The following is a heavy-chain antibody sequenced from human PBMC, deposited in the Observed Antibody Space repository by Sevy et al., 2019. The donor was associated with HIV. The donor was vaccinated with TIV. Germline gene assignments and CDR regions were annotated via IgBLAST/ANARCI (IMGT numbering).Heavy chain of an antibody. CDR1: GYTFTYYD. Sequence: ASVKVSCRASGYTFTYYDSNWVRQATGQGLEWMGWMSPNSGNTGYAQKFQGRVTMTRNTSISTAYMELSSLRSEDTAVYYCARFLSTSYYYYNAMDVWGQGTTVTVSS. CDR2: MSPNSGNT. V-gene: IGHV1-8*01. D-gene: IGHD3-3*02. CDR3: ARFLSTSYYYYNAMDV. J-gene: IGHJ6*02.